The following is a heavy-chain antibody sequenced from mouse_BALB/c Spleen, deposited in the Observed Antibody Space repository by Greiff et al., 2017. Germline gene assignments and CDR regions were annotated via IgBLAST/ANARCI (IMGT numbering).Heavy chain of an antibody. J-gene: IGHJ1*01. Sequence: LVKTGASVKISCKASGYSFTGYYMHWVKQSHGKSLEWIGYISCYNGATSFNQKFKGKATFTVDTSSSTAYMQLNSLTSEDSAVYYCERGSTVVATEWYFDVWGAGTTVTVAS. V-gene: IGHV1S34*01. CDR3: ERGSTVVATEWYFDV. CDR2: ISCYNGAT. D-gene: IGHD1-1*01. CDR1: GYSFTGYY.